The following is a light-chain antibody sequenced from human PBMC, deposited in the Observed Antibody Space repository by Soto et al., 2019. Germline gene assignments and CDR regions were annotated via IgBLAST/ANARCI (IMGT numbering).Light chain of an antibody. CDR2: EVS. CDR3: SSYTSSSVV. Sequence: QSVLTQPASVSGSPGQSITISCTGTSSDVGGYNYVSWYKQHPGKAPKLMIYEVSNRPSGVSNRFSGSKSGNTASLTISGLQAEDEADYYCSSYTSSSVVFGGGTKLTVL. V-gene: IGLV2-14*01. CDR1: SSDVGGYNY. J-gene: IGLJ2*01.